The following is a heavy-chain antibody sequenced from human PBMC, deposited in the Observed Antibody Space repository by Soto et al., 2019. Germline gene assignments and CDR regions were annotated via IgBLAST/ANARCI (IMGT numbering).Heavy chain of an antibody. CDR2: IKSKTDGGTT. CDR1: GFTFSNAW. CDR3: TTAIPHIYYYYYYGMDV. Sequence: EVQLVESGGGLVKPGGSLRLSCAASGFTFSNAWMNWVRQAPGKGLEWVGRIKSKTDGGTTDYAAPVKGRFTISRDDSKNTLYLQMNSLKTEDTAVYYCTTAIPHIYYYYYYGMDVWGQGTTVTVSS. J-gene: IGHJ6*02. D-gene: IGHD3-3*02. V-gene: IGHV3-15*07.